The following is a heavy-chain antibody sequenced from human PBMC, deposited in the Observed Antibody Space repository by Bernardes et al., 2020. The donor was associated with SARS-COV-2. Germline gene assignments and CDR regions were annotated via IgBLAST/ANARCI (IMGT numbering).Heavy chain of an antibody. CDR3: VKGGLRLGELWGSD. D-gene: IGHD3-16*01. CDR2: ISASGT. J-gene: IGHJ4*02. V-gene: IGHV3-23*01. CDR1: GFGFATPA. Sequence: GRALRTSCEASGFGFATPAMSWVRQAPGTGLAWVSSISASGTHYYADSVKGRFTISRDNSMNTLYLQMNSLRDEDTAVYYCVKGGLRLGELWGSDWGQGTLVTVSS.